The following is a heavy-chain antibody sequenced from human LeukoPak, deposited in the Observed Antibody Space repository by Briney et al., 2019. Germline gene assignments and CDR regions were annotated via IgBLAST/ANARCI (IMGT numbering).Heavy chain of an antibody. J-gene: IGHJ4*02. CDR2: INPNSGDT. CDR1: GYTFTGSY. D-gene: IGHD6-13*01. Sequence: GASVKVSCKTSGYTFTGSYIHWVRQAPGQGLEWMGWINPNSGDTNYAQKFQARVTMTTFTSISTAYMELTSLRSDDTAIYYCARVPYSTPFDYWGLGTLVTVSS. V-gene: IGHV1-2*02. CDR3: ARVPYSTPFDY.